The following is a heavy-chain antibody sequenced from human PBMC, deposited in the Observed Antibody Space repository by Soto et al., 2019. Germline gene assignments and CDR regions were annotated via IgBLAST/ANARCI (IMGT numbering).Heavy chain of an antibody. V-gene: IGHV1-69*02. CDR2: IIPILGIA. CDR3: ARAGNERIWFGESYYYMAV. CDR1: GGTFCSYT. Sequence: GASVKVSCKASGGTFCSYTISWVRQAPGQGLEWMGRIIPILGIANYAQKFQGRVTITADKSTSTAYMELSSLRSEDTAVYYCARAGNERIWFGESYYYMAVWGKGATVTVSS. J-gene: IGHJ6*03. D-gene: IGHD3-10*01.